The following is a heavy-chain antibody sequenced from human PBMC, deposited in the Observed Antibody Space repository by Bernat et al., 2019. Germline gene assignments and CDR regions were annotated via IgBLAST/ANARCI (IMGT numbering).Heavy chain of an antibody. D-gene: IGHD6-19*01. Sequence: EVQLVESGGGLVQPGRSLRLSCTASGFTFGDYALTWVRQAPGKGLDWVGFIRSKTYGVTTEYAASVKGRFTISRDDSKSIAYLQMNSLKTEDTAVYYCTATGSGWGNFDYWGQGTLVTVSS. CDR3: TATGSGWGNFDY. V-gene: IGHV3-49*04. CDR1: GFTFGDYA. J-gene: IGHJ4*02. CDR2: IRSKTYGVTT.